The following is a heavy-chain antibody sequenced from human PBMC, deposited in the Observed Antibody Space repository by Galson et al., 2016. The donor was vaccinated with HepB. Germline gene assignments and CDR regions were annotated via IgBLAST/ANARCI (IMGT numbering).Heavy chain of an antibody. V-gene: IGHV3-30*03. CDR2: ISYDGNNK. J-gene: IGHJ4*02. CDR1: GFTYSSYW. Sequence: SLRLSCAASGFTYSSYWMSWVRQAPGKGLEWVAVISYDGNNKYYADSVKGRFTISRDSSQNTLYLQMNSLRTEDTAVYFCARKSMAGPRSYFDYWGQGTLVTVAS. D-gene: IGHD6-19*01. CDR3: ARKSMAGPRSYFDY.